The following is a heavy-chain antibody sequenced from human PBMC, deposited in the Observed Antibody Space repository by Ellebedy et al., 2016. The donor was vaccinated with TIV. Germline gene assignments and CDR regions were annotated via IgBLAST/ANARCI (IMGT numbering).Heavy chain of an antibody. CDR2: ISYDASKQ. CDR1: GFTFSDSG. J-gene: IGHJ4*02. Sequence: GESLKISCAASGFTFSDSGMHWVRQAPGKGLEWVAVISYDASKQFYADSVKGRFIISRDNSKDTLFLQMNSLRADDTAVYHCARDVTGVRGFGYWGQGTLVTVS. V-gene: IGHV3-30*03. D-gene: IGHD3-10*01. CDR3: ARDVTGVRGFGY.